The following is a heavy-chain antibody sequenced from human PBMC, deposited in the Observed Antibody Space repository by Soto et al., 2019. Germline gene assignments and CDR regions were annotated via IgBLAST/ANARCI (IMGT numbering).Heavy chain of an antibody. CDR1: GGSISSSNW. D-gene: IGHD3-22*01. J-gene: IGHJ5*02. CDR3: ARDQGYKDYSGGYYYNWFDP. CDR2: IYHSGGT. V-gene: IGHV4-4*02. Sequence: QVQLRESGPGLVKPSGTLSLTCAVSGGSISSSNWWSWVRQPPGKGLEWIGKIYHSGGTNYHPSLRSRVTISVDKSKNQFSLKLSSVTAADTAVYYCARDQGYKDYSGGYYYNWFDPWGQGTLVTVSS.